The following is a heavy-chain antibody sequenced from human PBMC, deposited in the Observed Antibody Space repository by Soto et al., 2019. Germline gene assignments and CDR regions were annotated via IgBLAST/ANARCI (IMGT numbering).Heavy chain of an antibody. V-gene: IGHV4-59*01. D-gene: IGHD4-17*01. Sequence: QVQLQESRPGLVKPSETLSLTCTVSGGSISSYYWTWIRQPPGKRLGWIGYVYYSGSTNYNPSLKRRVNIAVDMSKNQFSLKLSSVTAADTAVYYCARDTVTTSDDAFDIWGQGTMVTVSS. CDR3: ARDTVTTSDDAFDI. J-gene: IGHJ3*02. CDR1: GGSISSYY. CDR2: VYYSGST.